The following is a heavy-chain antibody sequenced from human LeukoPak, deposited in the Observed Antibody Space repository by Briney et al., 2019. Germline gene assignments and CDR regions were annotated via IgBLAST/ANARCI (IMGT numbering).Heavy chain of an antibody. CDR1: GFTFSSYA. CDR2: ISGSGGST. CDR3: AKGDYGSGSRYYFDY. Sequence: GGSLRLSCAASGFTFSSYAMSWVRQAPGKGLEWVSAISGSGGSTYYADSVKGRFTISRDNSKNTLYLQMNSLRAEDTAVYYCAKGDYGSGSRYYFDYWGQGTLVTVSS. D-gene: IGHD3-10*01. J-gene: IGHJ4*02. V-gene: IGHV3-23*01.